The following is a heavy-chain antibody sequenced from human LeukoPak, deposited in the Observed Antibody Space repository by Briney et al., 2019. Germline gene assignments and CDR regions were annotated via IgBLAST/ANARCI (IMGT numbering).Heavy chain of an antibody. CDR1: GFTFSSYS. Sequence: GRSLRLSCAASGFTFSSYSMHWVRQAPGKGLEWVAVIWFDGSNKYYADSVKGRFTISRDNSKNTLYLQMNSLRAEDTAVYYCARESRYSDYDHPYFDYWGQGTLVTVSS. D-gene: IGHD5-12*01. J-gene: IGHJ4*02. CDR2: IWFDGSNK. CDR3: ARESRYSDYDHPYFDY. V-gene: IGHV3-33*08.